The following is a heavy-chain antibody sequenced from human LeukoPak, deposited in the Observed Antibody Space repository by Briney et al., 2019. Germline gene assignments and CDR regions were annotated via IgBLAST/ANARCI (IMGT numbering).Heavy chain of an antibody. V-gene: IGHV3-23*01. J-gene: IGHJ4*02. CDR3: AKEGRIAAGTGDYFDY. D-gene: IGHD6-13*01. Sequence: GGSLRLSCAASGFTFSSYAMSWVRQAPGKGLEGVSSISANGDTTKYADSVKGRFTISRDNSKNAVFLQMNSLSADDTAVYYCAKEGRIAAGTGDYFDYWGQGTLVTVSS. CDR1: GFTFSSYA. CDR2: ISANGDTT.